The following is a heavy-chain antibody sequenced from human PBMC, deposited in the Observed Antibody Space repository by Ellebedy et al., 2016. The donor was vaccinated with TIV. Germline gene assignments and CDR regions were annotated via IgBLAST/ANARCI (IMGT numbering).Heavy chain of an antibody. J-gene: IGHJ6*02. Sequence: SVKVSCXASGGTFSSYAISWVRQPPGQGLEWMGGIIPIFGTANYAQKFQGRVTITADESTSTAYMELSSLRSEDTAVYYCARVVIDVVVPAAMVYYYYGMDVWGQGTTVTVSS. CDR3: ARVVIDVVVPAAMVYYYYGMDV. CDR1: GGTFSSYA. D-gene: IGHD2-2*01. CDR2: IIPIFGTA. V-gene: IGHV1-69*13.